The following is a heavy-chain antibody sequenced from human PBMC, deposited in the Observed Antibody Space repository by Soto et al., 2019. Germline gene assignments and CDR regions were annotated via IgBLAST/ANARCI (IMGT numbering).Heavy chain of an antibody. CDR2: IRSQAGGGTI. J-gene: IGHJ4*02. Sequence: EVQLLESGGGLVKPGGSLRLSCAASGITFSYAAMDWVRQAPGKGLEWVGGIRSQAGGGTIDYAAPVKGRFTISRDNSKNTVYLQMDSLKPEDTAVYYCTQVFSVAHSYSYFWGQGTLVTVSS. CDR1: GITFSYAA. D-gene: IGHD3-9*01. CDR3: TQVFSVAHSYSYF. V-gene: IGHV3-15*07.